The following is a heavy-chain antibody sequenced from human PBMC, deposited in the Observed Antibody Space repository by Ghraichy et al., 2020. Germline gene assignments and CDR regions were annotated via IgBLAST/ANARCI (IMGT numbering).Heavy chain of an antibody. D-gene: IGHD3-10*01. CDR2: INHSGST. J-gene: IGHJ6*03. CDR1: GGSFSGYY. V-gene: IGHV4-34*01. CDR3: ARAMVRGVINHYYYYMDV. Sequence: SETLSLTCTVYGGSFSGYYWSWIRQPPGKGLEWIGEINHSGSTNYNPSLKSRVTISVDTSKNQFSLKLSSVTAADTAVYYCARAMVRGVINHYYYYMDVWGKGTTVTVSS.